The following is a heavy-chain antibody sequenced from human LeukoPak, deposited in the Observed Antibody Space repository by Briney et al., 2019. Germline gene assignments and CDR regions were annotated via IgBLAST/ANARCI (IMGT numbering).Heavy chain of an antibody. CDR1: GYTFTGYY. Sequence: ASVKVSCTASGYTFTGYYMHWVRQAPGQGLEWMGWINPNSGGTNYAQKFQGRVTMTRDTSISTAYMELSRLRSDDTAVYYCARDRVHCSGGSCYLTLNFDYWGQGTLVTVSS. D-gene: IGHD2-15*01. CDR3: ARDRVHCSGGSCYLTLNFDY. CDR2: INPNSGGT. V-gene: IGHV1-2*02. J-gene: IGHJ4*02.